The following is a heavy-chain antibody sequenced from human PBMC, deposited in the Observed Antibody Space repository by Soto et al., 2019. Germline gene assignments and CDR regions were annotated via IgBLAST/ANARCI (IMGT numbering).Heavy chain of an antibody. CDR3: ARAGDDYDFWSGYYRGDAFDI. CDR1: GFTFSSYS. V-gene: IGHV3-21*01. D-gene: IGHD3-3*01. CDR2: ISSSSSYI. J-gene: IGHJ3*02. Sequence: GSLRLSCXASGFTFSSYSMNWVRQAPGKGLEWVSSISSSSSYIYYADSVKGRFTISRDNAKNSLYLQMNSLRAEDTAVYYCARAGDDYDFWSGYYRGDAFDIWGQGTMVTVSS.